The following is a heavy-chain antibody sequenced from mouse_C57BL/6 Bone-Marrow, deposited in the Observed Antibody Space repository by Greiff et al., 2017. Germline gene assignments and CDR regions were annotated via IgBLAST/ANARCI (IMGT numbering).Heavy chain of an antibody. CDR2: IHPNSGST. D-gene: IGHD3-2*02. J-gene: IGHJ2*01. V-gene: IGHV1-64*01. CDR3: ARSGRNYFDY. CDR1: GYTFTSYW. Sequence: QVQLQQPGAELVKPGASVKLSCKASGYTFTSYWMHWVKQRPGQGLEWIGMIHPNSGSTNYNEKFKSKATLTVDKSSSTAYMQLSSLTSEDSTVXDCARSGRNYFDYWGQGTTLTVSS.